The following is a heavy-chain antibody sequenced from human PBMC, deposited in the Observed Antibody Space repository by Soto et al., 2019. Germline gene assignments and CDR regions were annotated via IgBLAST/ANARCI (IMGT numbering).Heavy chain of an antibody. J-gene: IGHJ3*02. CDR2: IYYSGST. CDR1: GGSISSGGYY. D-gene: IGHD2-21*02. Sequence: HVQLQASGPGLVKPSQTLSLTCTVSGGSISSGGYYWSWIRQHPGKGLECIGYIYYSGSTYYTPSLKSRVTISVDTSKNQFSLKLSSVTAADTAVYYCAREGNCGGDCYPNPHDAFDIWGQGTMVTVSS. V-gene: IGHV4-31*03. CDR3: AREGNCGGDCYPNPHDAFDI.